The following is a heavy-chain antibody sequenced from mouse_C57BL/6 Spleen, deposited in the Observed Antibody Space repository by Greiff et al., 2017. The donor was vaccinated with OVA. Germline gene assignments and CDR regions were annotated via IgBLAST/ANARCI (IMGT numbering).Heavy chain of an antibody. Sequence: QVQLKESGAELVRPGASVTLSCKASGYTFTDYEMHWVKQTPVHGLEWIGAIDPETGGTAYNQKFKGKAILTADKSSSTAYMELRSLTSEDSAVYYCTRSPWYFDVWGTGTTVTVSS. V-gene: IGHV1-15*01. J-gene: IGHJ1*03. CDR2: IDPETGGT. CDR1: GYTFTDYE. CDR3: TRSPWYFDV.